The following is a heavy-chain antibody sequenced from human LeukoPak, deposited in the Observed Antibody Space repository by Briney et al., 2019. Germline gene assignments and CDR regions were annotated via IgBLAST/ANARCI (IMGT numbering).Heavy chain of an antibody. CDR3: ARGRGMITFGGVIVPIDY. V-gene: IGHV3-30*19. Sequence: GGSLRLSCAASGFSFSSYGMHWVRQAPGKGLEWVALISYDGSDKYYADSVKGRFTISRDNSKNTLYLQMNSLRAEDTAVYYCARGRGMITFGGVIVPIDYWGQGTLVTVSS. CDR2: ISYDGSDK. J-gene: IGHJ4*02. CDR1: GFSFSSYG. D-gene: IGHD3-16*02.